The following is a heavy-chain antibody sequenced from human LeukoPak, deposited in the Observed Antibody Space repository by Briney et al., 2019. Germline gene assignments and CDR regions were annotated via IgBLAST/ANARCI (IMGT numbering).Heavy chain of an antibody. V-gene: IGHV4-34*01. Sequence: PSETLSLTCAVYGGSFSGYHWSWIRQPPGKGLEWIGEINHSGSTNYNPSLKSRVTISVDTSKNQFSLKLSSVTAADTAVYYCARGLPSAYWGQGTLVTVSS. CDR2: INHSGST. CDR3: ARGLPSAY. CDR1: GGSFSGYH. J-gene: IGHJ4*02.